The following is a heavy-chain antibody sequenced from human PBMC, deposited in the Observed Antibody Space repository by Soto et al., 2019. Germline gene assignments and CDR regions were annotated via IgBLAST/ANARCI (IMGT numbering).Heavy chain of an antibody. CDR3: ARGYGRNFDY. D-gene: IGHD5-18*01. CDR2: IYYSGST. V-gene: IGHV4-39*07. Sequence: SETLSLTCSVSGGSISSGSYYWGWFRQPPGKGLEWIASIYYSGSTYYNPSLKSRVTISVDTSKNQFSLKLSSVTAADTAVYYCARGYGRNFDYWGQGTLVTVSS. CDR1: GGSISSGSYY. J-gene: IGHJ4*02.